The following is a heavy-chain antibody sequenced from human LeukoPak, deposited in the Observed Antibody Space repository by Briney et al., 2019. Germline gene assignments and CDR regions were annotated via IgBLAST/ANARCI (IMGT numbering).Heavy chain of an antibody. D-gene: IGHD3-9*01. CDR2: INHSGST. J-gene: IGHJ6*03. Sequence: PSETLSLTCAVYGGSFSGYYWSWIRQPPGKGLEWIGEINHSGSTNYNPSLKSRVTISVDTSKNQFSLKLSSVTAADTAVYYRARVRRLRYFDWLPKMAPNYYMDVWGKGTTVTISS. CDR1: GGSFSGYY. CDR3: ARVRRLRYFDWLPKMAPNYYMDV. V-gene: IGHV4-34*01.